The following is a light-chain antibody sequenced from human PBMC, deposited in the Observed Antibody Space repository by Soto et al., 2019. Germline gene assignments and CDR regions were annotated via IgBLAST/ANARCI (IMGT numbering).Light chain of an antibody. CDR3: SSYTSSSTGV. V-gene: IGLV2-14*01. CDR2: EVS. CDR1: SSDVGGYNY. J-gene: IGLJ3*02. Sequence: QSALTQPASVSGSPGQSITISCTGTSSDVGGYNYVSWYQQHPGKAPKLMIYEVSNRPSGVSNRCSGSKSGNTASMTISGRQAEDEADYYCSSYTSSSTGVFGGGTKLTVL.